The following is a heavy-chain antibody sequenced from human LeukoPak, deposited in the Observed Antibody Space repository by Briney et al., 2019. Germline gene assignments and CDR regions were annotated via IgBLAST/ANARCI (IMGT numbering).Heavy chain of an antibody. CDR1: GYTFTSYG. CDR3: ARVQQLSYYDSSGYFDY. CDR2: ISAYNGNT. J-gene: IGHJ4*02. D-gene: IGHD3-22*01. Sequence: ASVKVSCKASGYTFTSYGISWVRQAPGPGLEWMGWISAYNGNTNYAQKLQGRVTMTTDTSTSTAYMELRSLRSDDTAVYYCARVQQLSYYDSSGYFDYWGQGTLVTVSS. V-gene: IGHV1-18*01.